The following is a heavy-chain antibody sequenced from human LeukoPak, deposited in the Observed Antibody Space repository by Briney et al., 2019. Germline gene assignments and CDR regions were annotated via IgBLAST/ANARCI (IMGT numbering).Heavy chain of an antibody. CDR2: ISSSSSYI. CDR1: GFTFSSYS. Sequence: GGSLRLSCAASGFTFSSYSMNWVRQAPGKGLEWVSSISSSSSYIYYADSVKGRFTISRDNAKNSLYLQMNSLRAEDTAVYYCARDRGYFTVTINYFDYWGQGTLVTVSS. CDR3: ARDRGYFTVTINYFDY. D-gene: IGHD2-8*02. V-gene: IGHV3-21*01. J-gene: IGHJ4*02.